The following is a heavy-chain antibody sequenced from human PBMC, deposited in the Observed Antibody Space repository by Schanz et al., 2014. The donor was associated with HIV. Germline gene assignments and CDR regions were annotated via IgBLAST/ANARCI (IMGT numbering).Heavy chain of an antibody. CDR2: ISVNGATR. J-gene: IGHJ4*02. V-gene: IGHV3-11*01. Sequence: VQLVESGGGLVKPGGSLRLPCAASGFTFTDNYMSWIRQAPGKGLEWLSYISVNGATREYADSVKGRFTISRDNARTSLYLQMNSLRAEDTAVYYCARVFGKTYGWPDYWGQGTLVTVSS. CDR1: GFTFTDNY. D-gene: IGHD3-10*01. CDR3: ARVFGKTYGWPDY.